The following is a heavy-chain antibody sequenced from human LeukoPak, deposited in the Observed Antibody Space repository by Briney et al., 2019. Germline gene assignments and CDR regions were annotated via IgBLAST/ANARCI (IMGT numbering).Heavy chain of an antibody. Sequence: ASVKVSCKASGYTFTCYYMHWVRQAPGQGREWMGWINPNSGGTNYAQKFQGRVTMTRDTSISTAYMELSRLRSDDTAVYYCARDRSLLWFGDEGNWFDPWGQGTLVTVSS. CDR2: INPNSGGT. J-gene: IGHJ5*02. CDR1: GYTFTCYY. D-gene: IGHD3-10*01. CDR3: ARDRSLLWFGDEGNWFDP. V-gene: IGHV1-2*02.